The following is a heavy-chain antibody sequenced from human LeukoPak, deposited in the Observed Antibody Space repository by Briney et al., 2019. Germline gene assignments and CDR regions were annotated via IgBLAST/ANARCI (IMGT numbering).Heavy chain of an antibody. CDR1: GFTFNKFA. D-gene: IGHD6-19*01. CDR2: ISWNSGSI. V-gene: IGHV3-9*01. Sequence: GGSLRLSCAASGFTFNKFAMSWVRQAPGKGLEWVSGISWNSGSIGYADSVKGRFTISRDNAKNSLYLQMNSLRAEDTALYYCAKDIRASIAVAGTAFDPWGQGTLVTVSS. J-gene: IGHJ5*02. CDR3: AKDIRASIAVAGTAFDP.